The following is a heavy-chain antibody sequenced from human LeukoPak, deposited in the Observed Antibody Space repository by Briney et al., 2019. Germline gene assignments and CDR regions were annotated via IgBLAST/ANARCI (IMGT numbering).Heavy chain of an antibody. D-gene: IGHD1-26*01. J-gene: IGHJ3*02. CDR1: GFTFSSYG. Sequence: GGSLRLSCAASGFTFSSYGMPWVRQAPGKGLEWVAVISYDGSNKYYADSVKGRFTISRDNSKNTLYLQMNSLRAEDTAVYYCAKDFTGSYYPDGAFDIWGQGTMVTVSS. CDR2: ISYDGSNK. CDR3: AKDFTGSYYPDGAFDI. V-gene: IGHV3-30*18.